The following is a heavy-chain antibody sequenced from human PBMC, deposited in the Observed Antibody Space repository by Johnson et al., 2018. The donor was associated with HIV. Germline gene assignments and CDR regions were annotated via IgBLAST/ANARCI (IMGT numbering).Heavy chain of an antibody. J-gene: IGHJ3*02. CDR2: IYGGGTT. CDR1: GFTFDDYG. D-gene: IGHD4-23*01. Sequence: VQLVESGGGVVRPGGSLRLSCAAPGFTFDDYGMSWVRQAPGKGLEWVSVIYGGGTTYYADSVKGRFTISRDNSKNTLYLQMNSLRAEDTAVYYCAREGSTVVTSAFDIWGQGTMVTVSS. V-gene: IGHV3-66*01. CDR3: AREGSTVVTSAFDI.